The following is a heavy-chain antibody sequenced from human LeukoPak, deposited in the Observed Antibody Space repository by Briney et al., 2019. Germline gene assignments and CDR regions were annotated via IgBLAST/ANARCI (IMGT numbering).Heavy chain of an antibody. J-gene: IGHJ4*02. CDR2: IYYSGST. V-gene: IGHV4-59*11. D-gene: IGHD1-1*01. CDR3: ARVLRNWNYFDY. CDR1: GGSISSHY. Sequence: SGTLSLTCTVSGGSISSHYWSWIRQPPWKGLEWIGYIYYSGSTNYNPSLKSRVTISVDTSKNQFSLKLSSVTAADTAVYYCARVLRNWNYFDYWGQGTLVTVSS.